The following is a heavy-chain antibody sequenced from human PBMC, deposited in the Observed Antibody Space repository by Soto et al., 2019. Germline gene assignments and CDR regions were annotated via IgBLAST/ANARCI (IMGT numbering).Heavy chain of an antibody. CDR1: GFPFTSYG. Sequence: QVQLVESGGGVVQPGRSLRLSCAASGFPFTSYGMHLGSEGPDKGLEWVAIISYDGSDKYYSNSVKGRFTSSRDNSKNTLYLQMNSLIPEDTALYYCVGGQYYFDYRGQGTLVIVSS. V-gene: IGHV3-30*03. J-gene: IGHJ4*02. CDR3: VGGQYYFDY. CDR2: ISYDGSDK. D-gene: IGHD3-10*01.